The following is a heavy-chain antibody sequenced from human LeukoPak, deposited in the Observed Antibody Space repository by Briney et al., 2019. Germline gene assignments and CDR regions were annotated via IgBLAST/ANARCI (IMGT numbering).Heavy chain of an antibody. CDR1: GFTFSSYA. Sequence: GGSLRLSCAASGFTFSSYAMSWVRQAPGKGLEWVSAISGSGGSTYYADSVKGRFTISRDNSKNTLYLQMNSLRAEDTAVYYCAKVKSVSRITIFRVVPSDYWGQGTLVTVSS. V-gene: IGHV3-23*01. D-gene: IGHD3-3*01. CDR3: AKVKSVSRITIFRVVPSDY. J-gene: IGHJ4*02. CDR2: ISGSGGST.